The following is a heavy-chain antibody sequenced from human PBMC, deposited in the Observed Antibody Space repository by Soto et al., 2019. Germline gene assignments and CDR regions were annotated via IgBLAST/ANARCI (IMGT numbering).Heavy chain of an antibody. J-gene: IGHJ4*02. CDR3: ARGRGDFWNGYYPY. CDR1: AFTFSSYP. D-gene: IGHD3-3*01. Sequence: QVQLVESGGGVVQPGRSLRLSCAASAFTFSSYPMHWVRQAPGKGLEWVAVISYDGSNRYYADSVKGRFTISRDNSKSTLYLQMNSVRPEDTAVYYCARGRGDFWNGYYPYWGQGTLVTVSS. V-gene: IGHV3-30-3*01. CDR2: ISYDGSNR.